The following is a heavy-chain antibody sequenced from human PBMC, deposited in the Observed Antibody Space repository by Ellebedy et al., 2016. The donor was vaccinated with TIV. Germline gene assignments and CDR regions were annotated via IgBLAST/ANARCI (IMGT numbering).Heavy chain of an antibody. J-gene: IGHJ6*02. CDR3: AKDMVFGDGKWEIDV. CDR2: INNGGRTT. V-gene: IGHV3-23*01. CDR1: GFTFSSYA. D-gene: IGHD1-26*01. Sequence: PGGSLRLSCAASGFTFSSYAMSWVRQAPGKGLEWVSGINNGGRTTSYADSVKGRFTISSDNSRSTLYLQMNSLRAEDSAVYYCAKDMVFGDGKWEIDVWGQGTTVTVSS.